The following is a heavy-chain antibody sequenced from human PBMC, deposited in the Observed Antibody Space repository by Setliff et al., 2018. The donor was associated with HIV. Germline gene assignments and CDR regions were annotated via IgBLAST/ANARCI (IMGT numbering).Heavy chain of an antibody. V-gene: IGHV4-39*07. CDR3: ARDSTGDRAFDF. CDR2: IYHTGST. D-gene: IGHD7-27*01. CDR1: GGSISSSSYY. Sequence: PSETLSLTCTVSGGSISSSSYYWGWVRQPPGNGLEWIGSIYHTGSTYYNPSLRSRVTMSVDTSKNQFSLKLSSVTAADTAVYYCARDSTGDRAFDFWGQGTMVTVSS. J-gene: IGHJ3*01.